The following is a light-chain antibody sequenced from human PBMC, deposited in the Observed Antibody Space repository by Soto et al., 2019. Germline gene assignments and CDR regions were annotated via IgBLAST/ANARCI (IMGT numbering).Light chain of an antibody. V-gene: IGKV3-20*01. CDR3: QQYGSSPPWT. Sequence: EIVLTQSPAPLSSSPGERATLSCRASQSVSSSYLAWYQQKPGQAPRLLIYGASSRATGIPDRFSGSGSGTDFTLTISRLEPEDFSVYYCQQYGSSPPWTLGQGTKVDI. CDR1: QSVSSSY. J-gene: IGKJ1*01. CDR2: GAS.